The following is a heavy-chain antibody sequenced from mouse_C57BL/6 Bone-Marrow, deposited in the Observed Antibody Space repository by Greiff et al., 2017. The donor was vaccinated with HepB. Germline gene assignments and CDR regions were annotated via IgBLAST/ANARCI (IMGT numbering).Heavy chain of an antibody. D-gene: IGHD2-2*01. CDR2: IDPANGNT. V-gene: IGHV14-3*01. Sequence: EVKLVESVAELVRPGASVKLSCTASGFNIKNTYMHWVKQRPEQGLEWIGRIDPANGNTKYAPKFQGKATITADTSSNTAYLQLSSLTSEDTAIYYCARSLWLRPSFDYWGQGTTLTVSS. CDR1: GFNIKNTY. CDR3: ARSLWLRPSFDY. J-gene: IGHJ2*01.